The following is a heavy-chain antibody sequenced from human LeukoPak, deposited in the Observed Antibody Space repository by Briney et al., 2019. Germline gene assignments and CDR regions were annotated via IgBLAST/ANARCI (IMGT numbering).Heavy chain of an antibody. CDR2: ISYDGSDK. J-gene: IGHJ3*02. CDR3: ARSGGSRGDAFDI. V-gene: IGHV3-30*03. Sequence: GGSLRLSCAASGFTFSNDGMHWVRQAPGRGLEWVALISYDGSDKHYADSVKGRFTVSRDNSKNTLYLQMNSLRADDTAVYYCARSGGSRGDAFDIWGQGTMVTVSS. CDR1: GFTFSNDG. D-gene: IGHD2-15*01.